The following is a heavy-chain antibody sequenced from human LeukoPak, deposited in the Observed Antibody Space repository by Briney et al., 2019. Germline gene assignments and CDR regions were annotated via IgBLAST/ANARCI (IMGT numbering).Heavy chain of an antibody. CDR2: MNPNSGNT. J-gene: IGHJ4*02. CDR1: GYTFTGYY. D-gene: IGHD4-23*01. CDR3: ARGNPIYGGNSEYYFDY. Sequence: GASVKVSCKASGYTFTGYYMHWVRQATGQGLEWMGWMNPNSGNTGYAQKFQGRVTMTRNTSISTAYMELSSLRSEDTAVYYCARGNPIYGGNSEYYFDYSGQGTLVTVSS. V-gene: IGHV1-8*02.